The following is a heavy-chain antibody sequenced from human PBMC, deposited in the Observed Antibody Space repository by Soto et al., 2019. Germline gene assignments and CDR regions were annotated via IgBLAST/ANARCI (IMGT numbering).Heavy chain of an antibody. J-gene: IGHJ4*02. Sequence: EVQLVESGGGLVQPGGSLRLSCAASGFTFSSYSMNWVRQAPGKGLECVSYISSSSSTIYYADSVKGRFTISRDNAKNSLYLQMGSMRAEDTAVYYCAILGYGGFDYWGQGTMVTVAS. CDR1: GFTFSSYS. CDR3: AILGYGGFDY. CDR2: ISSSSSTI. V-gene: IGHV3-48*01. D-gene: IGHD4-17*01.